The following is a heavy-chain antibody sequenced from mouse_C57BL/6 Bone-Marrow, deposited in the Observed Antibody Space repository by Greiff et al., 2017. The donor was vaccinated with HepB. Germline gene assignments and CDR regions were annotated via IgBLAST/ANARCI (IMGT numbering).Heavy chain of an antibody. CDR3: ARDQGLRWFAY. V-gene: IGHV5-4*01. CDR1: GFTFSSYA. D-gene: IGHD2-4*01. CDR2: ISDGGSYT. Sequence: EVQRVESGGGLVKPGGSLKLSCAASGFTFSSYAMSWVRQTPEKRLEWVATISDGGSYTYYPDNVKGRFTISRDNAKNNLYLQMSHLKSEDTAMYYCARDQGLRWFAYWGQGTPVTVSA. J-gene: IGHJ3*01.